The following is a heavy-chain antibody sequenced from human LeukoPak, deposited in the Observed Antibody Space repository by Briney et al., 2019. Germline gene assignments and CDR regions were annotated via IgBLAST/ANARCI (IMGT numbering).Heavy chain of an antibody. J-gene: IGHJ5*02. Sequence: SETLSLTCTVSGGSISSHYWSWIRQPPGKGLEWIGYIYYSGGTNYNPSLKSRVTISVDTSRNQFSLKLSSVTAADTAVYYCARGGSMITFGGAANWFDPWGQGTLVTVSS. CDR1: GGSISSHY. CDR3: ARGGSMITFGGAANWFDP. V-gene: IGHV4-59*11. D-gene: IGHD3-16*01. CDR2: IYYSGGT.